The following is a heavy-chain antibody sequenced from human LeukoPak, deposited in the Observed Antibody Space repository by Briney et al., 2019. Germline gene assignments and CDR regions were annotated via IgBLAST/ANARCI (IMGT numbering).Heavy chain of an antibody. J-gene: IGHJ4*02. CDR1: GYSFTRQW. V-gene: IGHV5-51*01. CDR2: IYPGDSDT. CDR3: ARAGYSGYAVDY. Sequence: GESLKISCKGSGYSFTRQWIGWVRQMPGKGLEWMGTIYPGDSDTRYSPSFQGQVTISADKSSSTAFLQWGSLKASDTAMYYCARAGYSGYAVDYWGQGTLVTVSS. D-gene: IGHD5-12*01.